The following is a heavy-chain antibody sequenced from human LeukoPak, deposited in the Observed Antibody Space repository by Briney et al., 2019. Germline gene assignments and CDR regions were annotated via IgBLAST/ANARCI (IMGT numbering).Heavy chain of an antibody. D-gene: IGHD6-13*01. CDR3: ARDPMTAGTDAFGI. V-gene: IGHV4-61*02. CDR2: IYTSGST. J-gene: IGHJ3*02. Sequence: SETLSLTCTVSGGSISSGSYYWSWIRQPAGKGLEWIGRIYTSGSTNYNPSLKSRVTISADTSKNQFSLKLSSATAADTAVYYCARDPMTAGTDAFGIWGQGTMVTVSS. CDR1: GGSISSGSYY.